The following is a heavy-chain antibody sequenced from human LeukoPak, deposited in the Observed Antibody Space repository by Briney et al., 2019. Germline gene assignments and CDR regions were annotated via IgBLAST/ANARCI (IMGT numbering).Heavy chain of an antibody. J-gene: IGHJ4*02. V-gene: IGHV4-59*01. Sequence: KASETLSLTCTVSGGSISTYYWGWIRQPPGKGLEWIGYVSSNEGTNYNPSLKSRVTILVDTSKNQFSLKLSSVTAADTAVYYCARVRSYYGSVTGKSYYFDYWGQGTLVTVSS. CDR1: GGSISTYY. D-gene: IGHD3-10*01. CDR2: VSSNEGT. CDR3: ARVRSYYGSVTGKSYYFDY.